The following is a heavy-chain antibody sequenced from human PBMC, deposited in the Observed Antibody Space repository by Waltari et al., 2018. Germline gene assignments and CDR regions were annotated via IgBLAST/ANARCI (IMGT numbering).Heavy chain of an antibody. CDR3: ARQGGYINVWWEDYWYFDH. Sequence: QVHLQVSGPGLVTPSETLSLTCAVSDYSISSGFYWGWIRQPPGKGLGWIGSINNSGSTIHNPTRKSRVTLSVDTALNHFSLKLNSVTATDTAVYYCARQGGYINVWWEDYWYFDHWGRGTLVTVSS. V-gene: IGHV4-38-2*01. CDR2: INNSGST. J-gene: IGHJ2*01. CDR1: DYSISSGFY. D-gene: IGHD1-26*01.